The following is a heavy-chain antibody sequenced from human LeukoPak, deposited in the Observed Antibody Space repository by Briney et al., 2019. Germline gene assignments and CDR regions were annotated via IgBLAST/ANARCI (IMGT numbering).Heavy chain of an antibody. J-gene: IGHJ3*02. CDR3: ARELGGTKTGGFDI. D-gene: IGHD1-14*01. V-gene: IGHV3-64*02. CDR2: IGAAGAHT. Sequence: GGSLRLSCAASGFRFSYHDMHWVRQAPGKGLEFVSSIGAAGAHTFYADSVKGRFTISRDNFQSTMYLQMDGLRPEDSAVYYCARELGGTKTGGFDIWGQGTVVTISS. CDR1: GFRFSYHD.